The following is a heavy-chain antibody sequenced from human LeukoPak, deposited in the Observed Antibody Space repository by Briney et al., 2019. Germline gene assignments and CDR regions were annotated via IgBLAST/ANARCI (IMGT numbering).Heavy chain of an antibody. J-gene: IGHJ6*02. CDR1: GGSISSYY. V-gene: IGHV4-59*01. D-gene: IGHD3-3*01. Sequence: SETLSLTCTVSGGSISSYYWSWIRQPPGKGLEGIGYIYYSGSTNYNPSLNSRVTISVDTSKNQFSLKLSSVTAADTAVYYCAKTIYDFWSGYASPGGMDVWGQGTTVTVSS. CDR3: AKTIYDFWSGYASPGGMDV. CDR2: IYYSGST.